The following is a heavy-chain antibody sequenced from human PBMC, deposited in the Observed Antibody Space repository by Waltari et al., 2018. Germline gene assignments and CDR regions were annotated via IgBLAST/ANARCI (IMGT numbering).Heavy chain of an antibody. V-gene: IGHV4-34*01. CDR3: ARGRDYYGSGSHRPNWFDP. CDR1: GGSFSCYY. CDR2: INHSGSN. J-gene: IGHJ5*02. D-gene: IGHD3-10*01. Sequence: QVQLQQWGAGLLKPSETLSLTCAVYGGSFSCYYWSWIRQPPGKGLEWLGEINHSGSNNYNPSIKSRGTISVDSSKNQFSLKLSSVTAADTAVYYCARGRDYYGSGSHRPNWFDPWGQGTLVTVSS.